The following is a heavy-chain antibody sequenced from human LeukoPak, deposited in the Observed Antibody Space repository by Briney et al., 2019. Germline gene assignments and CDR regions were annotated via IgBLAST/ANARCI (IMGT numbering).Heavy chain of an antibody. Sequence: GGSLRLSCAASGFTFSNYALTWVRQAPGKGLEWVSTISGTGGSTYCADSVKGRFTISRDNSKNTLYLQRSGLRVEDTAVYYCAKGLTSGSSYAFDSWGQGTLVTVSS. D-gene: IGHD1-26*01. CDR3: AKGLTSGSSYAFDS. V-gene: IGHV3-23*01. CDR2: ISGTGGST. CDR1: GFTFSNYA. J-gene: IGHJ4*02.